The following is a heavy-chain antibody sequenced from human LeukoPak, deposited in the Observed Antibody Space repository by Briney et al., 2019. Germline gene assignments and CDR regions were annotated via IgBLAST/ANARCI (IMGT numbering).Heavy chain of an antibody. CDR2: IKSKTDGGTT. CDR3: TRARGWGSYQLRNDC. J-gene: IGHJ4*02. CDR1: GFTFSNAW. Sequence: PGGSLRLSCAASGFTFSNAWMSWVRQAPGKGLEWVGRIKSKTDGGTTDYAAPVKGRFTISRDDSKNTLYLQMNSLKTEDTAVYYCTRARGWGSYQLRNDCWGQGTLVTVSS. D-gene: IGHD3-16*01. V-gene: IGHV3-15*01.